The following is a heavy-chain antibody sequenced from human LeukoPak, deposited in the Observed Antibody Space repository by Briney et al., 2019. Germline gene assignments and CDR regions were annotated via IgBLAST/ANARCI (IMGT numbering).Heavy chain of an antibody. Sequence: ASVKVSCKASGYTFTGYYMHWVRQAPGQGLEWMGWINPNSGGTNYAQKFQGRVTMTRDTSISTAYMELSRLRSDDTAVYYCARALTRVALSSGPFDYWGQGTLVTVSS. J-gene: IGHJ4*02. CDR2: INPNSGGT. CDR1: GYTFTGYY. CDR3: ARALTRVALSSGPFDY. V-gene: IGHV1-2*02. D-gene: IGHD6-19*01.